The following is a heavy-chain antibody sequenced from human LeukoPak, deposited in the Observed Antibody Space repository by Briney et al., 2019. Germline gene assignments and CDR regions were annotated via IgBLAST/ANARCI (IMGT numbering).Heavy chain of an antibody. CDR2: INYSGRT. D-gene: IGHD3-22*01. CDR3: ARSILRYYYNASGYYPYYFDY. Sequence: SETLSLTCSVSGYSIGSGYDWAWIRQAPGKGLEWIGSINYSGRTYYNPSLKSRVTISVDTSKNQFSLKMTSVTAADTAVYYCARSILRYYYNASGYYPYYFDYWGQGMLVTVSS. V-gene: IGHV4-38-2*02. J-gene: IGHJ4*02. CDR1: GYSIGSGYD.